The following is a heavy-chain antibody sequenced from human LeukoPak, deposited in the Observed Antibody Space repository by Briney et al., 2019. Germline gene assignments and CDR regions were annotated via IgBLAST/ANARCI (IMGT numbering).Heavy chain of an antibody. J-gene: IGHJ2*01. CDR1: GGSISSGDYY. D-gene: IGHD2-21*02. Sequence: SETLSLTCTVSGGSISSGDYYWSWIRQPPGKGLEWIGYIYYSGSTYYNPSLKSRVTISVDTSKNQFSLKLSSVTAADTAVYYCARDLRYCGGDCYSYWYFDLWGRGTLVTVSS. CDR2: IYYSGST. V-gene: IGHV4-30-4*01. CDR3: ARDLRYCGGDCYSYWYFDL.